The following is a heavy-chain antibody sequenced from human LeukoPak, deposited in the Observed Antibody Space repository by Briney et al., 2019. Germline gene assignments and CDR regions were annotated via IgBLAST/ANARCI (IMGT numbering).Heavy chain of an antibody. CDR1: GYTFTGYY. CDR3: ARGPYYYDSSGYYAY. Sequence: GASVKVSCKASGYTFTGYYMHWVRQAPGQGLEWMGWINPNSGGTNYAQKFRGWVTMTRDTSISTAYMELSRLRSDDTAVYYCARGPYYYDSSGYYAYWGQGTLVTVSS. CDR2: INPNSGGT. J-gene: IGHJ4*02. V-gene: IGHV1-2*04. D-gene: IGHD3-22*01.